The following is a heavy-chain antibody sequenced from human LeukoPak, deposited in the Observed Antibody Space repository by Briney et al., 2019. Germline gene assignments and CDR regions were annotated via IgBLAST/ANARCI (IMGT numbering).Heavy chain of an antibody. V-gene: IGHV4-39*01. CDR1: GASISNNYYY. Sequence: PSETLSLTCTVSGASISNNYYYWGWIRQPPGKGLEWIGNFHYSGSTYYNPSLKSRVTISVDTSKNQFSLRLSSVTAADTAVYYRARQVTFGYAYGYYFDFWGQGALVTVSS. J-gene: IGHJ4*02. CDR3: ARQVTFGYAYGYYFDF. D-gene: IGHD5-18*01. CDR2: FHYSGST.